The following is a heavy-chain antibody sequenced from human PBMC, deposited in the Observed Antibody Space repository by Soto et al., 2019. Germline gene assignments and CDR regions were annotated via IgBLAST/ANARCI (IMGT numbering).Heavy chain of an antibody. J-gene: IGHJ6*02. CDR3: AIGGGQMYYQGMDV. CDR1: GFFFSDYY. V-gene: IGHV3-11*01. D-gene: IGHD2-8*01. CDR2: ISGTGDTQ. Sequence: GGSLRLSCAASGFFFSDYYLSWIRQAPGNGLECVAYISGTGDTQYIAESVQGRFSVSRDHPKNSLFLQMTSLRADDAAGYYCAIGGGQMYYQGMDVWGQGTTVTVSS.